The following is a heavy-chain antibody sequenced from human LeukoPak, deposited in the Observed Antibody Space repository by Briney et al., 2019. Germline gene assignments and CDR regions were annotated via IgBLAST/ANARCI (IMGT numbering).Heavy chain of an antibody. Sequence: GGSLRLSCAASGFTFSSYEMNWVRQAPGKGLEWVSYISSSGSTIYYADSVKGRFTISRDNSKNTLYLQMNSLRAEDTAVYYCAKDPPYSSSWYGYYYYYGMDVWGQGTTVTVSS. J-gene: IGHJ6*02. CDR3: AKDPPYSSSWYGYYYYYGMDV. V-gene: IGHV3-48*03. D-gene: IGHD6-13*01. CDR2: ISSSGSTI. CDR1: GFTFSSYE.